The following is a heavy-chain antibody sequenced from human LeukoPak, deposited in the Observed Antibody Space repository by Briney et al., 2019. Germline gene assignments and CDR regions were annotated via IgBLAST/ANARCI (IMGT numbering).Heavy chain of an antibody. CDR2: MNPNSGNT. Sequence: ASVTVSCKASGYTFTTYDINWVRQAPGQGLEWMGWMNPNSGNTVYAQKFQGRVTITTDTSISTAYMELSSLRSEDTAVYCCARGELGYCSNNSCNVVDTWGQGNLVTVSS. J-gene: IGHJ5*02. D-gene: IGHD2-2*01. CDR1: GYTFTTYD. CDR3: ARGELGYCSNNSCNVVDT. V-gene: IGHV1-8*01.